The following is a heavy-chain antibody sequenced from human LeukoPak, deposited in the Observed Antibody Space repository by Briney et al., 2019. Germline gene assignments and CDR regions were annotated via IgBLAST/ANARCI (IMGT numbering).Heavy chain of an antibody. CDR2: ISAYNGNT. J-gene: IGHJ3*02. Sequence: ASVKVSCKASGYTFTSYGISWVRQAPGQGLEWMGWISAYNGNTNYAQKLQGRVTMTTDTSTSTAYMELRSLRSDDTAVYYCARWSDYDSSGYYYNHAFDIWGQGTMVTVSS. V-gene: IGHV1-18*01. CDR1: GYTFTSYG. D-gene: IGHD3-22*01. CDR3: ARWSDYDSSGYYYNHAFDI.